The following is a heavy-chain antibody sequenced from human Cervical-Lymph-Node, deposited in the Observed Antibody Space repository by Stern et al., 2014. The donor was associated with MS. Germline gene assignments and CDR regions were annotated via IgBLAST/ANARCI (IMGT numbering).Heavy chain of an antibody. Sequence: QVQLMQSGGGVVQPGESLRLSCAASRFTFNSYGMHWVRQSPGKGLEWVSLISNDGSEEYYADSVKGRFTISRDNSKNTLSLEMNSLTLEDTAVYYCASSTLTDAFDIWGQGTLVTVSS. CDR3: ASSTLTDAFDI. CDR2: ISNDGSEE. CDR1: RFTFNSYG. J-gene: IGHJ3*02. V-gene: IGHV3-30*03. D-gene: IGHD4-11*01.